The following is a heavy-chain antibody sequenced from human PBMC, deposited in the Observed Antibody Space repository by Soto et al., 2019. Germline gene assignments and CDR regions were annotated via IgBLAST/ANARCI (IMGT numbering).Heavy chain of an antibody. D-gene: IGHD6-13*01. CDR1: GFTFSSYA. Sequence: GGSLRLSCAASGFTFSSYAMHWVRQAPGKGLEWVAVISYDGSTIYYADSVKGRFSISRDNSKNTLHLEMHNLRPEDTAVYYCVKVGGSSSWYRFYFDYWGQGTLVTSPQ. J-gene: IGHJ4*02. CDR2: ISYDGSTI. V-gene: IGHV3-30*18. CDR3: VKVGGSSSWYRFYFDY.